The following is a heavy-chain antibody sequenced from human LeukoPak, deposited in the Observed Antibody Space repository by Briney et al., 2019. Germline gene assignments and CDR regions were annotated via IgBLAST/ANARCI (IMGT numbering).Heavy chain of an antibody. CDR2: IYYSGST. CDR3: ARDRRYCSGGSCYNRYCYGMDV. V-gene: IGHV4-59*01. D-gene: IGHD2-15*01. Sequence: PSETLSLTCTVSGGSISSYYWSWIRQPPGKGLEWIGYIYYSGSTNYNPSLKSRVTISVDTSKNQFSLKLSSVTAADTAVYYCARDRRYCSGGSCYNRYCYGMDVWGQGTTVTVSS. J-gene: IGHJ6*02. CDR1: GGSISSYY.